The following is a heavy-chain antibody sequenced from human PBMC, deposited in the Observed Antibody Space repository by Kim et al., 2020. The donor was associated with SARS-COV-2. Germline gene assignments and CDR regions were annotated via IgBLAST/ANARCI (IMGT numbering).Heavy chain of an antibody. CDR3: ARCGGDCYRLGYYGMDV. CDR1: GYTFTSYY. D-gene: IGHD2-21*02. CDR2: INPSGGST. Sequence: ASVKVSCKASGYTFTSYYMHWVRQAPGQGLEWMGIINPSGGSTSYAQKFQGRVTMTRDTSTSTVYMELSSLRSEDTAVYYCARCGGDCYRLGYYGMDVWGQGTTVTVSS. V-gene: IGHV1-46*01. J-gene: IGHJ6*01.